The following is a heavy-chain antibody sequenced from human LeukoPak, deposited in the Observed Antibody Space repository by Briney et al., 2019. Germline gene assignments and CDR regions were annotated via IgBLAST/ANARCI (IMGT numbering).Heavy chain of an antibody. V-gene: IGHV4-4*07. CDR1: GGSISCYY. CDR2: IYTSGST. Sequence: PETLSLTCTVPGGSISCYYWSWIRQPAGKGLEWIGRIYTSGSTNYNPSLKSRVTISVATSKNQFSLKLSSVTAADTAVYYCARQYDSSGYYYFDYWGQGTLVTVSS. D-gene: IGHD3-22*01. J-gene: IGHJ4*02. CDR3: ARQYDSSGYYYFDY.